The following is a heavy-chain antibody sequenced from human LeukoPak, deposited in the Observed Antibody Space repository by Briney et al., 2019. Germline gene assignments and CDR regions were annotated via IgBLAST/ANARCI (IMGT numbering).Heavy chain of an antibody. Sequence: AGGSLRLSCAASGFTFSNYAMSWVRQAPGKGLEWVSSINSGSSYIYYGDSVKGRFIISRDNAKNSLYLQMNTLKAEDTAVYYCARAATYYFDSDVYYYLPLDFWGQGTLVTVSS. V-gene: IGHV3-21*06. J-gene: IGHJ4*02. CDR2: INSGSSYI. CDR3: ARAATYYFDSDVYYYLPLDF. CDR1: GFTFSNYA. D-gene: IGHD3-22*01.